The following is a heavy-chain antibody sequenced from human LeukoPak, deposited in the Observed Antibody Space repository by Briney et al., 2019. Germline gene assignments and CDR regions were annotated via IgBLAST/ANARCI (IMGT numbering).Heavy chain of an antibody. D-gene: IGHD4-17*01. Sequence: SETLSLTCAVYGGSFSGYYWSWIRQPPGKGLEWMGEINHSGSTNYNPSLKSRVTISVDTSKNQFSLKLSSVTAADTAVYYCARGTMTTVTYYFDYWGQGTLVTVSS. CDR3: ARGTMTTVTYYFDY. V-gene: IGHV4-34*01. J-gene: IGHJ4*02. CDR1: GGSFSGYY. CDR2: INHSGST.